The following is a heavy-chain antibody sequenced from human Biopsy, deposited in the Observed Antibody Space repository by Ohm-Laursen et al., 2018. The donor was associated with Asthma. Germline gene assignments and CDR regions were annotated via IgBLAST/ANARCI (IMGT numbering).Heavy chain of an antibody. J-gene: IGHJ2*01. CDR2: IYDSGKT. CDR3: ARAVSSSSYWYFDL. D-gene: IGHD6-6*01. Sequence: SDTLSLTWIVSGDAMSTSGSYWGWIRQSPGKGLEWIGSIYDSGKTYYNPSLESRVTISAETSKSHFSLKVTSVTAADTAVYYCARAVSSSSYWYFDLWGRGDLVTVSS. CDR1: GDAMSTSGSY. V-gene: IGHV4-39*02.